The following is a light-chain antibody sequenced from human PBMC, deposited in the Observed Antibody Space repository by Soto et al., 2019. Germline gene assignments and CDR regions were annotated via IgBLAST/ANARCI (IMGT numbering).Light chain of an antibody. Sequence: EIVMTQSPATLSVSPGERATLSCRASQSVRSNLAWYQQKPGQAPRLLIYGAFTRATGIPARFSGSGSGTEFTLTISSLQSEDFAVYYCQQYNNWPPLTFGGGTKADIK. V-gene: IGKV3D-15*01. J-gene: IGKJ4*01. CDR1: QSVRSN. CDR2: GAF. CDR3: QQYNNWPPLT.